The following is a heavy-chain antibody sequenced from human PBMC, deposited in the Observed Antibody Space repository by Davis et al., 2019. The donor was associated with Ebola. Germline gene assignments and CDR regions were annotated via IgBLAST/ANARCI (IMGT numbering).Heavy chain of an antibody. CDR1: GGSFSGYY. J-gene: IGHJ6*02. CDR2: INHSGST. V-gene: IGHV4-34*01. D-gene: IGHD6-19*01. Sequence: SETLSLTCAVYGGSFSGYYWSWIRQPPGKGLEWIGEINHSGSTNYNPSLKSRVTISVDTSKNQFSLKLSSVTAADTAVYYCARSGWYRGYYGMDVWGQGTTVTVSS. CDR3: ARSGWYRGYYGMDV.